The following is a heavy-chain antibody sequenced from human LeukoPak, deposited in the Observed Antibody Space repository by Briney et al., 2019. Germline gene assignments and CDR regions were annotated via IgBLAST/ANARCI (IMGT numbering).Heavy chain of an antibody. J-gene: IGHJ6*03. CDR1: GGTFSSYA. CDR2: IIPIFGTA. Sequence: SVKVSCKASGGTFSSYAISWARQAPGQGLEWMGGIIPIFGTANYAQKFQGRVTITTDESTSTAYMELSSLRSEDTAVYYCARTIAAADPVGYYYYYMDVWGKGTTVTVSS. V-gene: IGHV1-69*05. CDR3: ARTIAAADPVGYYYYYMDV. D-gene: IGHD6-13*01.